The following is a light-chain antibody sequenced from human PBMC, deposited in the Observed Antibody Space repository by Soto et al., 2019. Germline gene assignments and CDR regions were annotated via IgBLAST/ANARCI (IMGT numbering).Light chain of an antibody. Sequence: EIVLTQSPGTLSLSPGERATLSCRASQSVSRTYLAWYQQKPGQAPRLLIYGASSGATGIPDRFSGSGSGTDFTLTISRLEPEDSATYYCQQGSSFPLTFGGGTKVDIK. V-gene: IGKV3-20*01. J-gene: IGKJ4*01. CDR3: QQGSSFPLT. CDR2: GAS. CDR1: QSVSRTY.